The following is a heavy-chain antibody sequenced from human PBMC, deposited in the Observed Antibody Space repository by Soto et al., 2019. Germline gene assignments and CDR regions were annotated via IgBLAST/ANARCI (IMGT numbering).Heavy chain of an antibody. CDR1: GFTFSSYW. CDR2: INSDGSST. V-gene: IGHV3-74*01. D-gene: IGHD3-10*01. Sequence: GGSLRLSCAASGFTFSSYWMHWVRQAPGKGLVWVSRINSDGSSTSYADSVKGRFTISRDNAKNTLYLQMNSLRAEDTAVYYCASLGEPDWFDPWGQGTLVTVSS. J-gene: IGHJ5*02. CDR3: ASLGEPDWFDP.